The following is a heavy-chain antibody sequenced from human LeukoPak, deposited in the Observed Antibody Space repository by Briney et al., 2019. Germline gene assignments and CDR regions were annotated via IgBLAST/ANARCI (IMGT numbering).Heavy chain of an antibody. CDR2: ISSSGSSI. D-gene: IGHD2-8*01. CDR3: ARSLISYFDY. V-gene: IGHV3-48*03. Sequence: GGSLRLSCAVSGFTFSSYEMNWVRQAPGKGLEWVSYISSSGSSIFYADSVKGRFTISRDNAKNSLYLQMNSLRAEDTAIYYCARSLISYFDYGGQGTLVTVSS. J-gene: IGHJ4*02. CDR1: GFTFSSYE.